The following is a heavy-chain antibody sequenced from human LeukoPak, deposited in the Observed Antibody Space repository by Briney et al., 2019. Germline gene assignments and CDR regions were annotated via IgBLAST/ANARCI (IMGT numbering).Heavy chain of an antibody. CDR3: AKHPSVYSNHWFDP. J-gene: IGHJ5*02. D-gene: IGHD4-11*01. CDR2: ITNSGTTI. Sequence: GGSLRLSCAASGFTFTDYYMSWIRQAPGKGLEWVSYITNSGTTIYYADSVKGRFTISRDNAKNSLYLQMNSLRAEDTAVYYCAKHPSVYSNHWFDPWGRGTLVTVSS. CDR1: GFTFTDYY. V-gene: IGHV3-11*01.